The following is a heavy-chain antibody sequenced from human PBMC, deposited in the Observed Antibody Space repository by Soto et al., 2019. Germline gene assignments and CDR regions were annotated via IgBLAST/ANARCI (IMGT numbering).Heavy chain of an antibody. D-gene: IGHD5-12*01. J-gene: IGHJ4*02. CDR1: GFSFRNVW. CDR2: IHSDGSKT. V-gene: IGHV3-74*01. Sequence: EVQLVESGGGLVQPGGSLRLSCAASGFSFRNVWMDWVRQVPGKGLVWVSRIHSDGSKTSYADSVRGRFTISRDNAENTLYVQVNSLRAEDPAVYYCAIFPPGSWGQGALVTVS. CDR3: AIFPPGS.